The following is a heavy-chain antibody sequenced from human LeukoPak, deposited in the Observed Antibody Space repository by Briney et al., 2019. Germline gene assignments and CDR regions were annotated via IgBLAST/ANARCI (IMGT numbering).Heavy chain of an antibody. J-gene: IGHJ6*02. CDR2: ISSSSSYI. CDR3: ARERRVQLLYIDYYYYGMDV. Sequence: PGGSPRLSCAASGFTFSSYWMSWVRQAPGKGLEWVSSISSSSSYIYYADSVKGRFTISRDNAKNSLYLQMNSLRAEDTAVYYCARERRVQLLYIDYYYYGMDVWGQGTTVAVSS. CDR1: GFTFSSYW. D-gene: IGHD2-2*02. V-gene: IGHV3-21*01.